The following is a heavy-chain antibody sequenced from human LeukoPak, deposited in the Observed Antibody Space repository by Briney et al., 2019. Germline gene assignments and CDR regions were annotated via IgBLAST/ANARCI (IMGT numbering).Heavy chain of an antibody. Sequence: SETLSLTCTVSGGSISSSSYYWGWIRQPPGKGLEWIGSIYYSGSTYYNPSLKSRVTISVDTSKNQFSLKLSSVTAADTAVYYCARGLWLNWFDPWGQGTLVTVSS. CDR2: IYYSGST. V-gene: IGHV4-39*07. J-gene: IGHJ5*02. CDR1: GGSISSSSYY. D-gene: IGHD4/OR15-4a*01. CDR3: ARGLWLNWFDP.